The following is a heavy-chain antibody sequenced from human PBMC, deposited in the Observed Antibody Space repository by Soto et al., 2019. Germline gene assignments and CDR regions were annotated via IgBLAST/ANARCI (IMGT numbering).Heavy chain of an antibody. J-gene: IGHJ6*02. CDR3: AREVQLWADDYGMDV. CDR1: GGSSSRYY. Sequence: SETLSLTCTVSGGSSSRYYWSWVRQRPGKGLEWIGYIYYSGSTNYNPSLKSRVTISVDTSKNQFSLKLSSVTAADTAVYYCAREVQLWADDYGMDVWGQGTTVTVSS. D-gene: IGHD5-18*01. V-gene: IGHV4-59*01. CDR2: IYYSGST.